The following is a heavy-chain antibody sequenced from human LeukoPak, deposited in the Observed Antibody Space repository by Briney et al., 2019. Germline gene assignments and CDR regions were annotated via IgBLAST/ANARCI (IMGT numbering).Heavy chain of an antibody. J-gene: IGHJ4*02. CDR2: IYYSGST. CDR1: GGSISSSSYY. D-gene: IGHD6-13*01. Sequence: SETLSLTCTVSGGSISSSSYYWGWIRQPPGKGLEWIGSIYYSGSTYYNPSLKSRVTISVDTSKDQFSLKLSSVTAADAAVYYCARLVVSNWYHEVLLGRDYWGQGTLVTVSS. V-gene: IGHV4-39*01. CDR3: ARLVVSNWYHEVLLGRDY.